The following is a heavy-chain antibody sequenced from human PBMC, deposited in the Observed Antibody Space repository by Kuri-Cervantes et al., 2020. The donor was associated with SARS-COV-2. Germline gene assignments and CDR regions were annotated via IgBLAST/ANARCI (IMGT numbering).Heavy chain of an antibody. J-gene: IGHJ5*02. CDR1: GYSFTSYW. CDR3: ARRLGYCSSTSCYPWGWFDP. D-gene: IGHD2-2*01. Sequence: GESLKISCKGSGYSFTSYWISWVRQMPGKGLEWMGRIDPSDSYTNYSPSFQGHVTISADKSISTAYLQWSSLKASDTAMYYCARRLGYCSSTSCYPWGWFDPWGQGTLVTVSS. V-gene: IGHV5-10-1*01. CDR2: IDPSDSYT.